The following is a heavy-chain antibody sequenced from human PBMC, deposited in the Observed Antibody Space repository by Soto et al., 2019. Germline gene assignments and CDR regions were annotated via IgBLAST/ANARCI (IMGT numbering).Heavy chain of an antibody. V-gene: IGHV4-31*03. CDR1: GSSISSGGYY. CDR2: IYYRGST. D-gene: IGHD3-22*01. CDR3: ARVPIDRSGYSPGFDY. Sequence: QVQLQESGPGLVKPSQTLSLTCTVSGSSISSGGYYWSWIRQHPGKGLEWIGYIYYRGSTYYNPSLQSRVTISVDTSKNQFSLKVSSVTAADTAVYYCARVPIDRSGYSPGFDYWGQGTLVTVSS. J-gene: IGHJ4*02.